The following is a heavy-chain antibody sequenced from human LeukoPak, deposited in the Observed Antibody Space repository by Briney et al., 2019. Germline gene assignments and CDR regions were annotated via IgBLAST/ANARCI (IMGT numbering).Heavy chain of an antibody. CDR2: IYYSGST. Sequence: SENLSLTCAVYGVSFSGYYWSWIRQPPGKGLEWIGYIYYSGSTNYNPSLKSRVTISVDTSKNQFSLKLSSVTAADTAVYYCARSYYDILTGLPDAFDIWGQGTMVTVSS. D-gene: IGHD3-9*01. CDR1: GVSFSGYY. J-gene: IGHJ3*02. CDR3: ARSYYDILTGLPDAFDI. V-gene: IGHV4-59*01.